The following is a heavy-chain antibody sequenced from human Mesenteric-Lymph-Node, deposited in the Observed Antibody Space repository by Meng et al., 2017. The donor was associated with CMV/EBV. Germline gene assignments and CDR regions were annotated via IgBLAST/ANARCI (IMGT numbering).Heavy chain of an antibody. J-gene: IGHJ4*02. CDR1: GFTFDSYG. CDR3: ASGPMVNYAGYFDN. CDR2: VSGSGDVT. V-gene: IGHV3-23*01. Sequence: GGSLRLSCAASGFTFDSYGMNWVRQAPGKGLEWVSGVSGSGDVTYYADSVKGRFTISRDNSKNSVYLHMDSLRVEDTAVYYCASGPMVNYAGYFDNWGQGTLVTVSS. D-gene: IGHD1-7*01.